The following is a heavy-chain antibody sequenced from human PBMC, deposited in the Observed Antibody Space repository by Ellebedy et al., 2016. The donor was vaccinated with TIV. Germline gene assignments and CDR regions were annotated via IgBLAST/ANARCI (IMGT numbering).Heavy chain of an antibody. CDR3: ARDHGGGSGYYYPFDY. CDR1: GGSISSYY. D-gene: IGHD3-22*01. V-gene: IGHV4-59*01. CDR2: IYYSGST. Sequence: MPSETLSLTCTVSGGSISSYYWSRIRQPPGKGLEWIGYIYYSGSTNYNPSLKSRVTISVDTSKNQFSLKLSSVTAADTAVYYCARDHGGGSGYYYPFDYWGQGTLVTVSS. J-gene: IGHJ4*02.